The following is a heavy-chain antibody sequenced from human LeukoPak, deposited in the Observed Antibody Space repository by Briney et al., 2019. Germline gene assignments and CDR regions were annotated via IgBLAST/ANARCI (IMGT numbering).Heavy chain of an antibody. CDR1: GYTFTSYG. J-gene: IGHJ5*02. D-gene: IGHD3-3*01. CDR3: AREDHHGFWSGYSTDNWFDP. Sequence: VASVKVSCKASGYTFTSYGISWVRQAPGQGREWMEWISAYNGNTNYAQKLQGRVTMTTDTSTSTAYMELRSLRSDDTAVYYCAREDHHGFWSGYSTDNWFDPWGQGTLVTVSS. CDR2: ISAYNGNT. V-gene: IGHV1-18*01.